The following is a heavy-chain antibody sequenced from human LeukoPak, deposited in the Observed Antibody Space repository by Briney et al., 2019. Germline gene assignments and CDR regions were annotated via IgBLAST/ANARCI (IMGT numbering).Heavy chain of an antibody. CDR3: ARVPKGIAAAGSDMYYFDY. J-gene: IGHJ4*02. V-gene: IGHV1-69*13. D-gene: IGHD6-13*01. Sequence: ASVKVSCKASGGTFISYAISWVRQAPGQGLEWMGGIIPIFGTANYAQKFQGRVTITADESTSTAYMELSTLRSEDTAVYYCARVPKGIAAAGSDMYYFDYWGQGTLVTVSS. CDR2: IIPIFGTA. CDR1: GGTFISYA.